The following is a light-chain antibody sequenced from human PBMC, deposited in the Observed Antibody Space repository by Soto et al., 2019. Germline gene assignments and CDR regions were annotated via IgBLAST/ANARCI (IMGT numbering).Light chain of an antibody. V-gene: IGLV2-14*01. CDR2: DVS. CDR3: SSYTSSSTLVV. CDR1: SSDFGGYNY. J-gene: IGLJ2*01. Sequence: QSALTQPASVSGSPVQSITISCTGTSSDFGGYNYVSWYQQQPGKAPKLMIYDVSNRPSGVSNRFSGSKSGNTASLTISGLQAEDEADYYCSSYTSSSTLVVFGGGTKLTVL.